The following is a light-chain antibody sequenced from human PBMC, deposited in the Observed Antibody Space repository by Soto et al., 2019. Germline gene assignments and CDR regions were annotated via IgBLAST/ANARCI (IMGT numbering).Light chain of an antibody. Sequence: QSALTQPASVSGSPGQSITISCTGTSSDVGSYNLVSWYQQHPGKAPKVMIHEGSKRPSGVSNRFSGSKSGNTASLTISGPQAEDEADSYCCSYAGSSTYVFGTGTKLTVL. CDR2: EGS. CDR3: CSYAGSSTYV. V-gene: IGLV2-23*01. CDR1: SSDVGSYNL. J-gene: IGLJ1*01.